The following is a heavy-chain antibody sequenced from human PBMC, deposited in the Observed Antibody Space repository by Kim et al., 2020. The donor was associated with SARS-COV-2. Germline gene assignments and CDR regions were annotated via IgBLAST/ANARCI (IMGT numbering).Heavy chain of an antibody. CDR3: AGDYDSSGYDR. J-gene: IGHJ4*02. Sequence: SETLSLTCTVSGGSISSYYWSWIRQPPGKGLEWIGYIYYSGSTNYNPSLKSRVTISVDTSKNQFSLKLSSVTAADTAVYYCAGDYDSSGYDRWGQGTLVTVSS. CDR1: GGSISSYY. D-gene: IGHD3-22*01. V-gene: IGHV4-59*01. CDR2: IYYSGST.